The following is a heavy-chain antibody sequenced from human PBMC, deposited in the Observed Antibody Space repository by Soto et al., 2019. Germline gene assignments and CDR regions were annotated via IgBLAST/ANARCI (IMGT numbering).Heavy chain of an antibody. CDR2: IYPGDSDT. V-gene: IGHV5-51*03. D-gene: IGHD5-18*01. Sequence: EVQLEQSGAEVKKPGESLKISCKGSGYSFIHFWIAWVRQMPGKGLEWMGIIYPGDSDTRYSPSFRGQVTISADKSIATAYRQWSSLKASDSGLYYCARATIDGYSPEAYYFDYWGQGTLVTVFS. CDR1: GYSFIHFW. CDR3: ARATIDGYSPEAYYFDY. J-gene: IGHJ4*02.